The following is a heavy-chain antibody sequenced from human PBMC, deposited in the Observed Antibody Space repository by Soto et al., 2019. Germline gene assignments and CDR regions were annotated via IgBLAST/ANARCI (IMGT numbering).Heavy chain of an antibody. Sequence: PGGSLRLSCAASGFTFSSYAMSWVRQAPGKGLEWVSAISGSGGSTYYADSVKGRFTISRDNSKNTLYLQMNSLRAEDTAVYYCAKDRLRRSLHYYDRLLWGQGTLVTVSS. V-gene: IGHV3-23*01. D-gene: IGHD3-22*01. J-gene: IGHJ4*02. CDR3: AKDRLRRSLHYYDRLL. CDR2: ISGSGGST. CDR1: GFTFSSYA.